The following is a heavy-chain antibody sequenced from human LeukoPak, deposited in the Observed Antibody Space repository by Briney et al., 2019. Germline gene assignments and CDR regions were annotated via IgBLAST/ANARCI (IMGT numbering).Heavy chain of an antibody. V-gene: IGHV3-23*01. CDR3: ARFDYNRYVAD. Sequence: PGGSLRLSCAASGFTFSSHAMIWVRQAPGKGLEWVSPISATGHNTYYADSVKGRFTISRVNSKNTLYLQMNSLRADDTAVYYCARFDYNRYVADWGQGTLVTVSS. CDR1: GFTFSSHA. CDR2: ISATGHNT. D-gene: IGHD4-11*01. J-gene: IGHJ4*02.